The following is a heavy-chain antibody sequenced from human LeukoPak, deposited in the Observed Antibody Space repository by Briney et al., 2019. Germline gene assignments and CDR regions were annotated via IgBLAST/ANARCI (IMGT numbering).Heavy chain of an antibody. CDR3: ARDDGEFYDILTGYYIPLVDY. CDR1: GYTFTSYG. V-gene: IGHV1-18*01. Sequence: ASVKVSCKASGYTFTSYGISWVRQAPGQGLEWMGWISAYNGNTNYAQELQGRVTMTTDTSTSTAYMELRSLRSDDTAVYYCARDDGEFYDILTGYYIPLVDYWGQGTLVTVSS. J-gene: IGHJ4*02. CDR2: ISAYNGNT. D-gene: IGHD3-9*01.